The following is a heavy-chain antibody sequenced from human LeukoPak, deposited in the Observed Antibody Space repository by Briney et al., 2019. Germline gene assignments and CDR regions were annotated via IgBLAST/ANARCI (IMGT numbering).Heavy chain of an antibody. Sequence: GGSLRLSCAAPGFTLSGYWMHWVRQAPGKGLAWVSVIRSDGSITTYADSVKGRFTISRDTAKNTLCLQMNSLRAEDTAVYYCARDGRSGNFDKWGRGTLVSVSS. CDR3: ARDGRSGNFDK. D-gene: IGHD1-26*01. CDR2: IRSDGSIT. J-gene: IGHJ4*02. V-gene: IGHV3-74*01. CDR1: GFTLSGYW.